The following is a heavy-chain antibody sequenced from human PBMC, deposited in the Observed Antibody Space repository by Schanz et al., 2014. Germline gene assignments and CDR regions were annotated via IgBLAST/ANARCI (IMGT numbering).Heavy chain of an antibody. V-gene: IGHV3-7*03. CDR1: GFSFSDYW. D-gene: IGHD5-12*01. J-gene: IGHJ3*01. CDR2: IKKDGSEN. CDR3: ARDGGRDGYNLAFDV. Sequence: EVQLVESGGGLVQPGGSLRLSCEGSGFSFSDYWMGWVRQAPGKGLEWVANIKKDGSENYYADSVKGRFIISRDSSKNTLFLQMNSLRAEDTAVYFCARDGGRDGYNLAFDVWGQGTLVTVSS.